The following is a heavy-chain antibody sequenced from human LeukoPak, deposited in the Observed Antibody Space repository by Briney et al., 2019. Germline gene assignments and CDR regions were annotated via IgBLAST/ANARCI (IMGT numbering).Heavy chain of an antibody. V-gene: IGHV5-51*01. D-gene: IGHD2-2*02. Sequence: GASLKISCKGSGSIFTSYWIGWVRQLPGKGLEWMGIIYPGDSDTRYSPSFQGQVTISADKSISTAYLQWSSLKASDTAMYYCARHLSLRYCSSTSCYKRYNWLDPWGQGTLVTVSS. CDR3: ARHLSLRYCSSTSCYKRYNWLDP. CDR2: IYPGDSDT. CDR1: GSIFTSYW. J-gene: IGHJ5*02.